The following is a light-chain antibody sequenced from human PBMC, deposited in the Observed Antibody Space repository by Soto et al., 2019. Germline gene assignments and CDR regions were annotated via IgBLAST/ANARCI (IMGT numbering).Light chain of an antibody. CDR2: DAS. CDR1: QSVSSY. CDR3: QQYGSSPIT. V-gene: IGKV3-20*01. J-gene: IGKJ5*01. Sequence: EVVLTQSPGTLSLSPGERATLSCRASQSVSSYLACYQQKPGQAPRLLIYDASNRATGIPARFSGSGSGTDFTLTISRLEPEDFAVHYCQQYGSSPITFGQGTRLEIK.